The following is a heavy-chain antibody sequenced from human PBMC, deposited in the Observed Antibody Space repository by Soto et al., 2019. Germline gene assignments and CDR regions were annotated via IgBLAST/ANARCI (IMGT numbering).Heavy chain of an antibody. J-gene: IGHJ5*02. V-gene: IGHV4-31*03. D-gene: IGHD3-10*01. Sequence: SETLSLTCTVSGGSISSGGYYWSWIRQHPGKGLEWIGYIYYSGSTYYNPSLKSRVTISVDTSKNQFSLKLSSVTAADTAVYYCARDFGPYYYGSGSQNWFDPWGQGTLVTVSS. CDR3: ARDFGPYYYGSGSQNWFDP. CDR1: GGSISSGGYY. CDR2: IYYSGST.